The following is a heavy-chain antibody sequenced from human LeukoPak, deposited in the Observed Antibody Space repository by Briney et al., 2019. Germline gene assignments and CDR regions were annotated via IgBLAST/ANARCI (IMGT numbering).Heavy chain of an antibody. D-gene: IGHD3-16*01. CDR3: AKLWENDYGDY. Sequence: EGSLRLSCAASGFTVSSNYMSWVRRAPGKGLEWVSVIFSASYTFYADSVKGRFTISRDTSKNTLYLQMNSLRGEDTAVYYCAKLWENDYGDYWGQGTLVTVSS. CDR1: GFTVSSNY. J-gene: IGHJ4*02. CDR2: IFSASYT. V-gene: IGHV3-53*01.